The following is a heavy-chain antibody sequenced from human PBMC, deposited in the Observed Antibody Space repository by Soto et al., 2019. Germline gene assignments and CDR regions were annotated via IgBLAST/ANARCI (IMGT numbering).Heavy chain of an antibody. Sequence: VGSLRLSYAASGFTFISYAMHWVRQAPGKGLEGVAVISYDGSNKYYADSVKGRSTISRDNSKNTPYLQMNSLTTEDTAIYSCAKDLPYEKIHPDSGLDVSGQRSSVTVSS. CDR1: GFTFISYA. CDR3: AKDLPYEKIHPDSGLDV. D-gene: IGHD2-2*01. J-gene: IGHJ6*02. CDR2: ISYDGSNK. V-gene: IGHV3-30-3*01.